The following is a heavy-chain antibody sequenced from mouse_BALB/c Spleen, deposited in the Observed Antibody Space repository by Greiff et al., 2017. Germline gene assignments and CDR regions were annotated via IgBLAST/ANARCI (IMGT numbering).Heavy chain of an antibody. V-gene: IGHV2-9*02. CDR3: ARDWALRRGYYAMDY. J-gene: IGHJ4*01. Sequence: VKLMESGPGLVAPSQSLSITCTVSGFSLTSYGVHWVRQPPGKGLEWLGVIWAGGSTNYNSALMSRLSISKDNSKSQVFLKMNSLQTDDTAMYYCARDWALRRGYYAMDYWGQGTSVTVSS. CDR1: GFSLTSYG. CDR2: IWAGGST. D-gene: IGHD1-2*01.